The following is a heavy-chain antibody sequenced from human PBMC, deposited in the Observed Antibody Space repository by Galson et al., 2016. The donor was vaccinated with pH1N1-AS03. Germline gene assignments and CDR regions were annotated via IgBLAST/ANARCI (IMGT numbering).Heavy chain of an antibody. CDR2: IYWDDDK. J-gene: IGHJ4*02. CDR1: GFSLATSGVG. V-gene: IGHV2-5*02. Sequence: PALVKPTQTLTLTCAFSGFSLATSGVGVGWIRQPPGKALEWLALIYWDDDKLYNPSLKSRLTVTKDTSKNLMVLTLTDMDPVDTDTYFCTRSRYYNTNLYYFDYWGQGTLVTVSS. D-gene: IGHD2/OR15-2a*01. CDR3: TRSRYYNTNLYYFDY.